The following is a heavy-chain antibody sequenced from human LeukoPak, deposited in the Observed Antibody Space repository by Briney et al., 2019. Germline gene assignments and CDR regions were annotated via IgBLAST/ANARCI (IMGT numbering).Heavy chain of an antibody. CDR1: GFTFSSYS. CDR3: ARDFPSDFDWLPPFDY. D-gene: IGHD3-9*01. Sequence: GGSLRLSCAASGFTFSSYSMNWVRQAPGKGLEWVSYISSSSSTIYYADSVKGRFTISRDNAKNSLYLQMNSLRDEDTAVYYCARDFPSDFDWLPPFDYWGQGTLVTVSS. CDR2: ISSSSSTI. J-gene: IGHJ4*02. V-gene: IGHV3-48*02.